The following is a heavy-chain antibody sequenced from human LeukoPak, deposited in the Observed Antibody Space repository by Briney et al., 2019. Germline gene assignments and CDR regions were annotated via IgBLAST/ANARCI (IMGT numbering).Heavy chain of an antibody. D-gene: IGHD3-22*01. J-gene: IGHJ4*02. CDR1: GFTFSSYG. Sequence: GGSLRLSCAASGFTFSSYGMHWVRQAPGKGLEWMAFIRFDGSNKYYADSVKGRFTISRDNSKNTLYLQMNSLRAEDTAVYHCARAHYYDSSGLDFWGQGTLVTVSS. CDR2: IRFDGSNK. CDR3: ARAHYYDSSGLDF. V-gene: IGHV3-30*02.